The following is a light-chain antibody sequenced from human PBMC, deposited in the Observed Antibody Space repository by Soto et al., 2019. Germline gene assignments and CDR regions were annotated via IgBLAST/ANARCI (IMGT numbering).Light chain of an antibody. CDR3: MQGTHWPPYS. CDR2: KVS. V-gene: IGKV2-30*01. J-gene: IGKJ2*03. CDR1: QSLVYRDGNTY. Sequence: VVLTQSPLSLPVTLGQPASISCRSSQSLVYRDGNTYLNWFQQRPGQSPRRLIYKVSDRDSGVPDRFSGIGAGTDVTLKISRVEAEDVGVYYCMQGTHWPPYSFGQGTKLEIK.